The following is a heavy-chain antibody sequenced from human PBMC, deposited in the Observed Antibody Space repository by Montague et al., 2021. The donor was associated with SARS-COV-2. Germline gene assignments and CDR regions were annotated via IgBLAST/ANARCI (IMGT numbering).Heavy chain of an antibody. D-gene: IGHD5-24*01. CDR1: GGSISSYY. Sequence: SETLSLTCTVSGGSISSYYWSWIRQPPGRGLEWIAHISYNGGTIYSPSLKSRVTISADTSKSQFSLMLASVTAADTAVYFCARPPPDGGVRPWGQGTLVTVSS. J-gene: IGHJ5*02. V-gene: IGHV4-59*12. CDR2: ISYNGGT. CDR3: ARPPPDGGVRP.